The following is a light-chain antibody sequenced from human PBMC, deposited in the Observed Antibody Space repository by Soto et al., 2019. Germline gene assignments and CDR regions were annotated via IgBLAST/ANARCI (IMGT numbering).Light chain of an antibody. Sequence: DIQMTQSPSSLSASVGDRVTITCRASQSISSYLNWYQQKPGKAPKLLIYAASSLQSGVPSRFSGSESGTDFTLTISSLQPEDFATYYCQQSYSSPLTFGGGTKVGIK. CDR1: QSISSY. CDR2: AAS. V-gene: IGKV1-39*01. J-gene: IGKJ4*01. CDR3: QQSYSSPLT.